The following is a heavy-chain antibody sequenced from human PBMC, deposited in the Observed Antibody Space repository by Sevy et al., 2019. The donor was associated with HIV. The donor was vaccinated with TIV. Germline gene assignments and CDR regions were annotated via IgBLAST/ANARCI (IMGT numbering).Heavy chain of an antibody. J-gene: IGHJ4*02. CDR3: AKDYGSGSYYNSYYFDY. Sequence: GGSLRLSCAASGFTFSSYAMSWVRQAPGKGLEWVSAISGSGGSTCYADSVKGRFTISRDNSKNTLYLQMNSLRAEDTAIYYCAKDYGSGSYYNSYYFDYWGQGTLVTVSS. V-gene: IGHV3-23*01. CDR2: ISGSGGST. D-gene: IGHD3-10*01. CDR1: GFTFSSYA.